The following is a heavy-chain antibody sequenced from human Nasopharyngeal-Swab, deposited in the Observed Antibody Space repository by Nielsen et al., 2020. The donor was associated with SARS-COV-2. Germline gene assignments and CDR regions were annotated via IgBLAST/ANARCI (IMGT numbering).Heavy chain of an antibody. CDR3: ARGNYGLDV. CDR1: GFNFGSYA. J-gene: IGHJ6*02. V-gene: IGHV3-30-3*01. CDR2: ISFDGSIK. Sequence: GGSLRLSCAASGFNFGSYAMDWVRQAPGKGLEWASMISFDGSIKYYADSVKGRFTISSDTSKNTLYMQMNSLRAEDTAVYYCARGNYGLDVWGQGTTVTVSS.